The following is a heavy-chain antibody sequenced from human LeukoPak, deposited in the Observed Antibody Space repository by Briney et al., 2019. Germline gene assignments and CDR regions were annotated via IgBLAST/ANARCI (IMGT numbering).Heavy chain of an antibody. CDR2: IFASGTT. CDR1: GTSISSSNSYR. CDR3: ARDKLMVYVDY. V-gene: IGHV4-61*02. J-gene: IGHJ4*02. Sequence: SETLSLTCMVFGTSISSSNSYRWSWVRQPAGKGLEWIGRIFASGTTNYNPSLKSRVTMSVDTPNNQFSLKLSSVTAADTAVYYCARDKLMVYVDYWGQGTLVTVSS. D-gene: IGHD2-8*01.